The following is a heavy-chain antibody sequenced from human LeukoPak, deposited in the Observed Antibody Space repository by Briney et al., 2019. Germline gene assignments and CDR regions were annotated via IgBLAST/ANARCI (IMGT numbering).Heavy chain of an antibody. D-gene: IGHD3-22*01. CDR3: ARLGEYYYDSSGYTNWFDP. V-gene: IGHV5-51*01. Sequence: GASLQISCKGSGSIFTSYWIGGGRQLPGKGVEWMGIIYPGDSDTKDSPSFQGQVTISADNSISTAYLQWSSLKASDTAMYYCARLGEYYYDSSGYTNWFDPWGQGTLVTVSS. CDR2: IYPGDSDT. CDR1: GSIFTSYW. J-gene: IGHJ5*02.